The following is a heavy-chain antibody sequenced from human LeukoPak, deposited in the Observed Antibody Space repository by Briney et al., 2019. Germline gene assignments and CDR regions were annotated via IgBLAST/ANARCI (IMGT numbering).Heavy chain of an antibody. V-gene: IGHV3-30*02. Sequence: PGGSLRLSCAASGFTFSSYSMHWVRQAPGKGLEWVAFIRYDGSNKYYADSVKGRFTISRDNSKNTLYLQMNSLRAEDTAVYYCAKLETYYYDSSGHDYWGQGTLVTVSS. D-gene: IGHD3-22*01. CDR1: GFTFSSYS. J-gene: IGHJ4*02. CDR3: AKLETYYYDSSGHDY. CDR2: IRYDGSNK.